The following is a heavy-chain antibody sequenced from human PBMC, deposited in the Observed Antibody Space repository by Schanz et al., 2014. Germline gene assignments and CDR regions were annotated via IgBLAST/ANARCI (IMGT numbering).Heavy chain of an antibody. D-gene: IGHD1-26*01. CDR3: ARSRSGFYFDY. V-gene: IGHV3-48*01. CDR2: IGSSSSRI. Sequence: EVQLVESGGGLVQPGGSLRLSCAASGFTFSSNSMNWVRQAPGKGLEWISYIGSSSSRIDHADSVKGRFTISRDNAKNSLYLQMSSLRAEDTAVYYCARSRSGFYFDYCGQGTLMNGSS. J-gene: IGHJ4*02. CDR1: GFTFSSNS.